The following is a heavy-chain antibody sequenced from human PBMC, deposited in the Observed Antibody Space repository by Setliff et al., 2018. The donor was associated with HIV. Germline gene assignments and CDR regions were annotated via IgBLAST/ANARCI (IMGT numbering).Heavy chain of an antibody. D-gene: IGHD1-1*01. Sequence: SETLSLTCTVSGGSISSYYWSWIRQPPGKGLEWIGYIYYSGSTNYNPSLKSRVTISVDTSKNQFSLKLSSVTAADTAVYYCARRGWNGYKSFNYWGQGTQVTVSS. CDR3: ARRGWNGYKSFNY. J-gene: IGHJ4*02. CDR2: IYYSGST. V-gene: IGHV4-59*12. CDR1: GGSISSYY.